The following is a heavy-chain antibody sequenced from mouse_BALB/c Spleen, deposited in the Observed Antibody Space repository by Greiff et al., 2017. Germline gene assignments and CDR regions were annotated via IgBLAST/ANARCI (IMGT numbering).Heavy chain of an antibody. J-gene: IGHJ4*01. V-gene: IGHV14-4*02. Sequence: EVQLQQSGAELVRSGASVKLSCTASGFNIKDYYMHWVKQRPEQGLEWIGWIDPENGDTEYAPKFQGKATMTADTSSNTAYLQLSSLTSEDTAVYYCNLIFITTVEDYAMDYWGQGTSVTVSS. CDR3: NLIFITTVEDYAMDY. CDR1: GFNIKDYY. D-gene: IGHD1-1*01. CDR2: IDPENGDT.